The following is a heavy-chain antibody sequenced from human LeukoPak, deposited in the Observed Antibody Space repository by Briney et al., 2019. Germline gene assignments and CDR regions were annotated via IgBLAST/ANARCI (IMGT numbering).Heavy chain of an antibody. CDR2: INSDGSTT. J-gene: IGHJ4*02. V-gene: IGHV3-74*01. D-gene: IGHD2-15*01. Sequence: GGSLRLSCAASGFTFSSYWMHWVRQAPGKGLVWVSRINSDGSTTSYADSVKGRFTISRDNAKSTLYLQMNSLRAEDTAVYYCARGIGYCGGGSCSDYWGQGTLVTVSS. CDR1: GFTFSSYW. CDR3: ARGIGYCGGGSCSDY.